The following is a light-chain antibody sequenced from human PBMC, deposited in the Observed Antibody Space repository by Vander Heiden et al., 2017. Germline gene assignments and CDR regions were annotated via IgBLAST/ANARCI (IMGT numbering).Light chain of an antibody. CDR1: QSISSY. V-gene: IGKV1-39*01. Sequence: IQMTQSPSSLSASVGDRVTITCRASQSISSYLNWYQQKPGKAPKLLIYAASSLQSGVPSRFSGSGSGTDFTLTISSLQPEDFATYYCQQSDSTPPFTFGPGTKVDIK. CDR3: QQSDSTPPFT. J-gene: IGKJ3*01. CDR2: AAS.